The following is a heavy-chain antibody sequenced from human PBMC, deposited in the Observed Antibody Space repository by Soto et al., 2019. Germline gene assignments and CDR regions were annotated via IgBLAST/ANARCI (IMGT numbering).Heavy chain of an antibody. Sequence: QVQLVESGGGVVQPGRSLRLSCAASGFTFSSYGMHWVRQAPGKGLEWVAVISYDGSNKYYADSVKGRFTISRDNSKNTLYLQMNSLRAEDTAVYYCAREGGSARQKQLVDYYGMDVWGQGTTVTVSS. CDR2: ISYDGSNK. CDR3: AREGGSARQKQLVDYYGMDV. J-gene: IGHJ6*02. V-gene: IGHV3-30*03. CDR1: GFTFSSYG. D-gene: IGHD6-6*01.